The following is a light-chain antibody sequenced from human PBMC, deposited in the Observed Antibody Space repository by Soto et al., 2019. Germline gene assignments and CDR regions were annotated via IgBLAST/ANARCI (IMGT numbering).Light chain of an antibody. CDR1: SSNIETNL. CDR3: GTWDSSLSAVI. V-gene: IGLV1-51*02. CDR2: NND. J-gene: IGLJ2*01. Sequence: QSVLTQPPSVSGTPGQRVTISCSGSSSNIETNLVHWYQHLPGASPRLLIYNNDQRPSGVPDRFSGSKSGTSATLGITGLQTGDEADYYCGTWDSSLSAVIFGGGTQLTVL.